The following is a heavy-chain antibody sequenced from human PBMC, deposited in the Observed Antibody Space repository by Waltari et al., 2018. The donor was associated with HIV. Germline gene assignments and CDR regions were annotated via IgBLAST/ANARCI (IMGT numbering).Heavy chain of an antibody. CDR2: ISYDGSNK. Sequence: QVQLVESGGGVVQPGRSLRLSCAASGFTFSSYGMHWVRQAPGKGLELVAVISYDGSNKDYADSVKGRFTISRDNSKNTLYLQMNSLRAEDTAVYYCAKDARFLDLDYYYGMDVWGQVTTVTVSS. D-gene: IGHD3-3*01. CDR3: AKDARFLDLDYYYGMDV. V-gene: IGHV3-30*18. CDR1: GFTFSSYG. J-gene: IGHJ6*02.